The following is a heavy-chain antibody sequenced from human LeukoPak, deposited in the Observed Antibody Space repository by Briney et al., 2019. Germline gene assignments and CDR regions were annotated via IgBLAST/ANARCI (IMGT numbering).Heavy chain of an antibody. J-gene: IGHJ4*02. CDR2: IYYSGST. CDR1: GGSISSYY. CDR3: AKVIAARPSTYYFDY. D-gene: IGHD6-6*01. Sequence: SETLSLTCTVSGGSISSYYWSWIRQPPGKGLEWIGYIYYSGSTNYNPSLKSRVTISVDTSKNQFSLKLSSVTAADTAVYYCAKVIAARPSTYYFDYWGQGTLVTVSS. V-gene: IGHV4-59*08.